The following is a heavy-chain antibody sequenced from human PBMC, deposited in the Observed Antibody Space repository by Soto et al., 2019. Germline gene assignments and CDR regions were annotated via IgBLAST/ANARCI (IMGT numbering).Heavy chain of an antibody. Sequence: EVQLVESGGGLVQPRGSLRLSCVASGFTFRSSWMHWVRQAPGKGLVWVSRINSDATTKNYAEYAKGRFTIARDNAENTPDLQMDSLTAEDTAVYYSARGPNGWYCYDYWGQGTLLTVSS. CDR2: INSDATTK. V-gene: IGHV3-74*01. CDR3: ARGPNGWYCYDY. J-gene: IGHJ4*02. CDR1: GFTFRSSW. D-gene: IGHD6-19*01.